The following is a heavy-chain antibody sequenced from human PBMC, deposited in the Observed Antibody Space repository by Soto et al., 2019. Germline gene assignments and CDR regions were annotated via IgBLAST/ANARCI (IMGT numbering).Heavy chain of an antibody. V-gene: IGHV1-2*02. CDR3: ARAIVGPTTIDY. CDR2: INPNSGGT. J-gene: IGHJ4*02. Sequence: ASVKVSCKASGYTFTGYYMHWVRQAPGQGLEWMGWINPNSGGTNYAQKFQGRVTMTRDTSISTAHMELSRLRSDDTALYYCARAIVGPTTIDYWGQGTLVSVSA. CDR1: GYTFTGYY. D-gene: IGHD1-26*01.